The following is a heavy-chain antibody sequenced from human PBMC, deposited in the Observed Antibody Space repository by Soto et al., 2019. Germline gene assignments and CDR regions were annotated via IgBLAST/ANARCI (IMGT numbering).Heavy chain of an antibody. D-gene: IGHD7-27*01. CDR1: GFTFSSYW. V-gene: IGHV3-74*01. J-gene: IGHJ4*02. CDR3: GRAPGGTGIVDY. CDR2: INSEGTTT. Sequence: GGSLRLSCAASGFTFSSYWMQWVRQAPGKGLVWVSRINSEGTTTTYADSVKGRFTISRDNAKNTLYLQMNSLRAEDTAVYYCGRAPGGTGIVDYWGQGTLVTVSS.